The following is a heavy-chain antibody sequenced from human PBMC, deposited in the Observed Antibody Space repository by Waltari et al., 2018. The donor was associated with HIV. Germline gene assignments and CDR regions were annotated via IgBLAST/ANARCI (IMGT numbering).Heavy chain of an antibody. CDR1: GFTFGDYY. CDR3: ARDRWYYFDTSDYFYDY. Sequence: QVQLVESGGGLVKPGGYLRLSCAAAGFTFGDYYMNWNRQAPGKGLEWISYISNSGDIIYYADSVKGRFTISRDNAKNSLYLQMNSLRAEDTAVYYCARDRWYYFDTSDYFYDYWGQGTLVTVSS. CDR2: ISNSGDII. D-gene: IGHD3-22*01. J-gene: IGHJ4*02. V-gene: IGHV3-11*01.